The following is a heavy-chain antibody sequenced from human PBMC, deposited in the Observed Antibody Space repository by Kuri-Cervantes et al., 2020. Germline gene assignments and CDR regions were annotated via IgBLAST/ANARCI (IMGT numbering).Heavy chain of an antibody. D-gene: IGHD3-10*01. J-gene: IGHJ6*02. CDR1: GYTFTGYY. CDR3: ARDRSLGYYGSGSYYNPLYYYYGMDV. Sequence: GGSLRLSCAASGYTFTGYYMHWVRQAPGQGLEWMGWINPNSGGTNYAQKFQGRVTMTRDTSISTAYMELSRLRSDDTAVYYCARDRSLGYYGSGSYYNPLYYYYGMDVWGQGTTVTVSS. V-gene: IGHV1-2*02. CDR2: INPNSGGT.